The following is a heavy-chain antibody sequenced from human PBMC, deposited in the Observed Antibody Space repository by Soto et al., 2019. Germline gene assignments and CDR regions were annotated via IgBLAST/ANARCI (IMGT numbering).Heavy chain of an antibody. CDR3: AIVRGQNYKYAMAF. V-gene: IGHV3-23*01. Sequence: EVQFLESGGGLVQPGGSLRLSCADSGFTFGSYFMRWVRQTPGQGLEWVSTVSDGGSTYYADSVKGRFTVSRDNSKHMVYLQMNRLRAEDTAGYDCAIVRGQNYKYAMAFWGRGTAVTVSS. CDR1: GFTFGSYF. D-gene: IGHD5-12*01. CDR2: VSDGGST. J-gene: IGHJ6*02.